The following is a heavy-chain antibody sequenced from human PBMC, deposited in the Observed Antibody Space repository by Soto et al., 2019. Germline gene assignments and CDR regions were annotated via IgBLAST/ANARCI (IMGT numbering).Heavy chain of an antibody. V-gene: IGHV3-30*18. Sequence: QVQLVESGGGAAQPGTSLTLSCAASGFSFGAYGMHWVRQAPGKGLEWVAVVSADGNRQLYADSVRGRFTISRDNSKNHLHLQKNSLLSDDTAMYYCAKVSVGYVDTNLGLAEAYWGQGARVTVSS. D-gene: IGHD5-18*01. CDR1: GFSFGAYG. CDR2: VSADGNRQ. J-gene: IGHJ4*02. CDR3: AKVSVGYVDTNLGLAEAY.